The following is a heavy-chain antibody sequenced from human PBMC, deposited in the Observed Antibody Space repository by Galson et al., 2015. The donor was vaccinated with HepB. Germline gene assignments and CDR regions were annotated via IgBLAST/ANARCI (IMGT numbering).Heavy chain of an antibody. J-gene: IGHJ4*02. V-gene: IGHV3-7*01. D-gene: IGHD1-26*01. Sequence: SLRLSCAASGFTFSTYWMSWVRQAPGKGLEWVANIRPDEGEIYYMDSVKGRFTISRDNAKNSLYPQMDNLRAGDTAVYYCARDKVVGPTKFDYWGQGTLVTVSS. CDR3: ARDKVVGPTKFDY. CDR1: GFTFSTYW. CDR2: IRPDEGEI.